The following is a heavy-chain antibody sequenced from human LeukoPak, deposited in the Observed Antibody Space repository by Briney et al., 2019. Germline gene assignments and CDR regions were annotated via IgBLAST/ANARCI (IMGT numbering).Heavy chain of an antibody. CDR3: ARDFGRGYCSTTSCFVPWFDP. D-gene: IGHD2-2*01. Sequence: SETLSLTCTVSGGSISNLYWSWIRQPPGKGLEWIGYIHYSGSTNYNPSLKSRVTISVDTSKNQFSLKLTSVTAADTAVYYCARDFGRGYCSTTSCFVPWFDPWGQGTLVTVSS. J-gene: IGHJ5*02. CDR1: GGSISNLY. CDR2: IHYSGST. V-gene: IGHV4-59*11.